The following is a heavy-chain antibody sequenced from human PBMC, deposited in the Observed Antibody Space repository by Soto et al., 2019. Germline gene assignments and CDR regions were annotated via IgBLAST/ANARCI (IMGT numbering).Heavy chain of an antibody. D-gene: IGHD3-10*01. V-gene: IGHV1-69*01. CDR1: GGTFSSYA. CDR2: IIPIFGTA. CDR3: ASPLGEDGYYYYYGMDV. J-gene: IGHJ6*02. Sequence: VQLVQSGAEVKKPGSSVKVSCKASGGTFSSYAISWVRQAPGQGLEWMGGIIPIFGTANYAQKFQGRVTITADESTSTAYIELSSLRSEDTAVYYCASPLGEDGYYYYYGMDVWGQGTTVTVSS.